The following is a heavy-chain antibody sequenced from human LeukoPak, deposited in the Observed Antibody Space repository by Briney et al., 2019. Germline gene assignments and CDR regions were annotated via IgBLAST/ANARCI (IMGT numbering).Heavy chain of an antibody. CDR3: ARAVTTRGYYFDY. CDR1: GGSISSGGYN. CDR2: IYHSGST. J-gene: IGHJ4*02. V-gene: IGHV4-30-2*01. Sequence: KPSQTLSLTCTVSGGSISSGGYNWSWIRQPPGKGLEWIGYIYHSGSTYYNPSLKSRVTISVDRSKSQFSLKLSSVTAADTAVYYCARAVTTRGYYFDYWGQGTLVTVSS. D-gene: IGHD4-11*01.